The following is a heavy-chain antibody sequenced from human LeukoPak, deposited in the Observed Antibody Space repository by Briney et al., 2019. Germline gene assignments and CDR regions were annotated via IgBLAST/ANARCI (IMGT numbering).Heavy chain of an antibody. Sequence: PSETLSLTCTVSGGSISSYYWSWIRQPPGKGLEWIGYIYYSGSTNYNPSLKSRVTISVDTSKNQFSLKLSSVTAADTAVYYCAARGAAAGKSAYWGQGTLVTVSS. D-gene: IGHD6-13*01. CDR3: AARGAAAGKSAY. J-gene: IGHJ4*02. CDR1: GGSISSYY. CDR2: IYYSGST. V-gene: IGHV4-59*01.